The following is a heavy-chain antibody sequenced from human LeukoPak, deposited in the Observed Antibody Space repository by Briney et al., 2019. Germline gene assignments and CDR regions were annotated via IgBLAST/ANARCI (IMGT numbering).Heavy chain of an antibody. J-gene: IGHJ3*02. Sequence: GGSLRLSCVGSGFSFGSYEINWVRQAPGKGLEWVSYISDIGTTTHYADSVKGRFTIFRGNAKNSVYLLMDSLMAEDTAIYYCARDRSKVTAYDDALDIWGQGTMVTVSS. V-gene: IGHV3-48*03. CDR1: GFSFGSYE. CDR2: ISDIGTTT. CDR3: ARDRSKVTAYDDALDI. D-gene: IGHD2-21*02.